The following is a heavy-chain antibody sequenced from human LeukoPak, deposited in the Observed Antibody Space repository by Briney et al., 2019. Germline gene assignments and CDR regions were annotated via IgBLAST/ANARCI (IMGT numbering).Heavy chain of an antibody. Sequence: GGSLRLSCSASGFAFNSYSMNWVRQAPGKGLEWVSYISSRSTSIYYADSVKGRFTISRDNAKNSLYLQMNSLRDGDTAVYYCARDQGVAAAGTSYFDYWGQGTLVTVSS. CDR1: GFAFNSYS. J-gene: IGHJ4*02. CDR3: ARDQGVAAAGTSYFDY. V-gene: IGHV3-48*02. D-gene: IGHD6-13*01. CDR2: ISSRSTSI.